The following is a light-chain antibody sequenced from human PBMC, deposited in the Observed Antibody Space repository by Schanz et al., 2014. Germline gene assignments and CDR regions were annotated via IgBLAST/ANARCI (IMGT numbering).Light chain of an antibody. CDR1: QSVAGDH. J-gene: IGKJ1*01. Sequence: EIVLTQSPGTLSLSPGDVATLYCRASQSVAGDHLAWYFQRPGQAPILLISGASNRATGIPPKFRGSGSGTDFTLTISRLEPEDFAVYYCQYYGSSFWTFGQGTKVEIK. CDR2: GAS. V-gene: IGKV3-20*01. CDR3: QYYGSSFWT.